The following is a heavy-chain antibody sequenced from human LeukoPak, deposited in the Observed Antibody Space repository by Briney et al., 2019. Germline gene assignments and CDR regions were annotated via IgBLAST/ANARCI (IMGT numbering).Heavy chain of an antibody. V-gene: IGHV3-9*01. CDR3: AKDRGSSTYYYGMDV. D-gene: IGHD6-13*01. CDR1: GFTFDDYA. CDR2: ISWNSGSI. J-gene: IGHJ6*02. Sequence: PGGSLRLSCAASGFTFDDYATHWVRQAPGKGLEWVSGISWNSGSIGYADSVKGRFTISRDNAKNSLYLQMNSLRAEDTALYYCAKDRGSSTYYYGMDVWGQGTTVTVSS.